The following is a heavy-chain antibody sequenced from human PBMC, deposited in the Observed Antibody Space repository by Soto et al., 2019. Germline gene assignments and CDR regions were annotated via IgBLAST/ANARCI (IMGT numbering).Heavy chain of an antibody. CDR2: MSAGGIDT. Sequence: VQLLESGGGLVQPGGSLRVSCATSGFTFDNYAMTWVRQAPGKGLEWVSSMSAGGIDTYYADSVKGRFTMSRDSSKNTLFLQMNSLRVEDTAVYYCPKGRGAGNWWGEYWGQGTLVTVSS. CDR3: PKGRGAGNWWGEY. J-gene: IGHJ4*02. V-gene: IGHV3-23*01. CDR1: GFTFDNYA. D-gene: IGHD2-8*02.